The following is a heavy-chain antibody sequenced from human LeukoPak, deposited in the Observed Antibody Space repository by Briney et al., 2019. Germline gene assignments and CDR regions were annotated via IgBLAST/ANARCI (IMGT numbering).Heavy chain of an antibody. D-gene: IGHD2-15*01. CDR2: IYYSGST. V-gene: IGHV4-59*01. Sequence: SETLSLTCTVSGGSISSYYWTWIRQPPGKGLEWIGYIYYSGSTNYNPSLKSRVTISVDTSKNQFSLKLSSVTAADTAVYYCARGPQYCSDGSCYSYAFDIWGQGTMVTVSS. J-gene: IGHJ3*02. CDR3: ARGPQYCSDGSCYSYAFDI. CDR1: GGSISSYY.